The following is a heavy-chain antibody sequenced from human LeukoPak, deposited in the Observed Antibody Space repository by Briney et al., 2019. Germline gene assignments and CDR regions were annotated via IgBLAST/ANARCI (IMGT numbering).Heavy chain of an antibody. CDR1: GGSISSIGYY. D-gene: IGHD4-17*01. J-gene: IGHJ3*02. Sequence: PSETLSLTCSVSGGSISSIGYYWGWIRQSPGKGLEWIGSIYYSGSTYFNPSLKSRVTISVDTSKKHFSLEMESVTAADTAIFYCARGRYGDRDAFDIWGQGTMVTVSS. CDR2: IYYSGST. CDR3: ARGRYGDRDAFDI. V-gene: IGHV4-39*07.